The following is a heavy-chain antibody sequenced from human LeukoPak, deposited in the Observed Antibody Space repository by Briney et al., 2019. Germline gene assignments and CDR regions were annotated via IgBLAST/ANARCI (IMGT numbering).Heavy chain of an antibody. J-gene: IGHJ5*02. V-gene: IGHV1-8*01. CDR1: GYTFTSYD. Sequence: ASVKVSCKASGYTFTSYDINWVRQATGQGLEWMGWMNPNSGNTGYAQKFQGRVTMTRNTSISTAYMELSSLRSEDTAMYYCARGVVVAATGDWFDPWGQGTLVTVSS. D-gene: IGHD2-15*01. CDR2: MNPNSGNT. CDR3: ARGVVVAATGDWFDP.